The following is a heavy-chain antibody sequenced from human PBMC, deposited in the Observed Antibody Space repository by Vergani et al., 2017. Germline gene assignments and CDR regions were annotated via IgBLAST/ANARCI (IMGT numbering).Heavy chain of an antibody. J-gene: IGHJ4*02. CDR1: GDSVRTSIGYY. CDR3: ARGSRAEGGSGPDK. Sequence: QVQLQESGPGLVKPSQTLSLSCTVSGDSVRTSIGYYWTWLRQPAGKTLEWIGEIFSSGTTNYNPSFKNRVTMSVDTSKNQFSLTLNSVTAADTAVYYCARGSRAEGGSGPDKWGQGTLVTVSS. CDR2: IFSSGTT. D-gene: IGHD6-13*01. V-gene: IGHV4-61*02.